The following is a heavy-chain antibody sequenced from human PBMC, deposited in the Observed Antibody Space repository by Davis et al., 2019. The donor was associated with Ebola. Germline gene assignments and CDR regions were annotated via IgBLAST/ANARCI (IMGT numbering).Heavy chain of an antibody. J-gene: IGHJ4*02. Sequence: ASVKVSCKASGYTFTSYGISWVRQAPGQGLEWMGWISAYNGNTNYAQKLQGRVTMTTDTSTSTAYMELRSLRSDDTAVYYCAREADNRWELPLDYWGQGTLVTVSS. V-gene: IGHV1-18*01. CDR3: AREADNRWELPLDY. D-gene: IGHD1-26*01. CDR2: ISAYNGNT. CDR1: GYTFTSYG.